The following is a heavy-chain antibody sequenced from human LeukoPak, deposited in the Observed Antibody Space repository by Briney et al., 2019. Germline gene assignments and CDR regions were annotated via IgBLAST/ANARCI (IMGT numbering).Heavy chain of an antibody. Sequence: GGSLRLSCAASGFAFSSYGMTWVRQAPGKGLEWVSGISGGGGTTYYADSVKGRFTISRDNSKNTLYLQMNSLRAEDTAVYYCTKARRGAGNGFSHFDYWGQGTLVTVSS. CDR2: ISGGGGTT. D-gene: IGHD4-23*01. J-gene: IGHJ4*02. V-gene: IGHV3-23*01. CDR3: TKARRGAGNGFSHFDY. CDR1: GFAFSSYG.